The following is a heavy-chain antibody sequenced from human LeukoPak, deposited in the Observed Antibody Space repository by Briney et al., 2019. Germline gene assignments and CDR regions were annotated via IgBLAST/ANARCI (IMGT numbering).Heavy chain of an antibody. V-gene: IGHV4-4*02. J-gene: IGHJ4*02. CDR2: IYHSGST. CDR3: ARGGSSSWYGLLDY. D-gene: IGHD6-13*01. CDR1: GGPISSSNW. Sequence: SGTLSLTCAVSGGPISSSNWWSWVRQPPGKGLEWIGEIYHSGSTNYNPSLKSRVTISVDKSKNQFSLKLSSVTAADTAVYYCARGGSSSWYGLLDYWGQGTLVTVSS.